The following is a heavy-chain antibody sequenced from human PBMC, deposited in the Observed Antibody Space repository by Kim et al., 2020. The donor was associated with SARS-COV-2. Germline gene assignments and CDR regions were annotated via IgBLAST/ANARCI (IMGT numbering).Heavy chain of an antibody. CDR3: ARDSAYDSSGYYSSGAFDI. V-gene: IGHV4-59*01. Sequence: SETLSLTCTVSGGSISSYYWSWIRQPPGKGLEWMGYIYYSGSTNYNPSLKSRVTISVDTSKNQFSLKLSSVTAADTAVYYCARDSAYDSSGYYSSGAFDIWGQGTMVTVSS. J-gene: IGHJ3*02. D-gene: IGHD3-22*01. CDR2: IYYSGST. CDR1: GGSISSYY.